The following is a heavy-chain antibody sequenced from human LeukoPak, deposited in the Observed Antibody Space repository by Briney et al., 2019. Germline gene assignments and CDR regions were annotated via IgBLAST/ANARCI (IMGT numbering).Heavy chain of an antibody. Sequence: TGGSLRLPCAASGFTFSSYSMNWVRQAPGKGLEWVSSISSSSSYIYYADSVKGRFTISRDNSKNTLYLQMNSLRAEDTAVYYCARDAGMLDTAMVTEAYYYYGMDVWGQGTTVTVSS. D-gene: IGHD5-18*01. CDR2: ISSSSSYI. CDR1: GFTFSSYS. CDR3: ARDAGMLDTAMVTEAYYYYGMDV. V-gene: IGHV3-21*01. J-gene: IGHJ6*02.